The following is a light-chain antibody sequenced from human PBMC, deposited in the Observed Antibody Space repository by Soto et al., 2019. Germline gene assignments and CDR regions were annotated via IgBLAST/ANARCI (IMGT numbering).Light chain of an antibody. J-gene: IGKJ1*01. Sequence: EIVLTQSPGTLSLSPGERATLSCRVSQNLSSGYLAWYQQKPGQAPRILIYAASSRATGIPDRFSGSGSGTDFTLTISRLEPEDFAVYYCQQYDTSPRTFGQGTKVDIK. CDR1: QNLSSGY. V-gene: IGKV3-20*01. CDR2: AAS. CDR3: QQYDTSPRT.